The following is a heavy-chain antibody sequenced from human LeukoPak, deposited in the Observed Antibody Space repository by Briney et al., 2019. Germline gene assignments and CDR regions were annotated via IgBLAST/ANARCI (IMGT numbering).Heavy chain of an antibody. J-gene: IGHJ4*02. CDR1: GFTVSSNY. CDR3: ARDRGANRIAAAGMIY. V-gene: IGHV3-30-3*01. D-gene: IGHD6-13*01. Sequence: GGSLILSCAASGFTVSSNYMNWVRQAPGKGLEWVAVISYDGSNKYYADSVKGRFTISRDNSKNTLYLQMNSLRAEDTAVYYCARDRGANRIAAAGMIYWGQGTLVTVSS. CDR2: ISYDGSNK.